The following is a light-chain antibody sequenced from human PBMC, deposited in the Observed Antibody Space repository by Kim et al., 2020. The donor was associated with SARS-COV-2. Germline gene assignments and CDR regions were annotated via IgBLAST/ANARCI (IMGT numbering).Light chain of an antibody. CDR3: QAWDSSTVV. Sequence: VSPGQTASITCSGDKLGDKYACWYQQKPGQSPVLVIYQDSKRPSGIPGRFSGSNSGNTATLTLSGTQAMDEADYYCQAWDSSTVVFGGGTQLTVL. V-gene: IGLV3-1*01. CDR2: QDS. CDR1: KLGDKY. J-gene: IGLJ2*01.